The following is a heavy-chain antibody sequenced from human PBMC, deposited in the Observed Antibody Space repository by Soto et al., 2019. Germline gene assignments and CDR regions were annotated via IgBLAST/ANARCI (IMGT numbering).Heavy chain of an antibody. J-gene: IGHJ4*02. CDR3: ARARGYDFWSGYYKEEPFDY. Sequence: ASVKVSFKASGYTFTSYAMHWVRQAPGQRLEWMGWINAGNGNTKYSQKFQGRVTITRDTSASTAYMELSSLRSEDTAVYYCARARGYDFWSGYYKEEPFDYWGQGTLVTVSS. CDR1: GYTFTSYA. V-gene: IGHV1-3*01. D-gene: IGHD3-3*01. CDR2: INAGNGNT.